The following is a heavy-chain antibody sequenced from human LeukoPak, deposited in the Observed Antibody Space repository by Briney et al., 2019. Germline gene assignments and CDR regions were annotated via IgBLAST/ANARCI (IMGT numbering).Heavy chain of an antibody. D-gene: IGHD5-18*01. CDR3: AKDQSYGFDY. CDR1: GFAFSTYA. Sequence: GGSLRLSCAASGFAFSTYAMSWVRQAPGKGLEWVSALSGSGASTYYADSVKGRFTISRDNSKNTLYLQMNSLRAEGTAVYYCAKDQSYGFDYWGQGTLVTVSS. J-gene: IGHJ4*02. V-gene: IGHV3-23*01. CDR2: LSGSGAST.